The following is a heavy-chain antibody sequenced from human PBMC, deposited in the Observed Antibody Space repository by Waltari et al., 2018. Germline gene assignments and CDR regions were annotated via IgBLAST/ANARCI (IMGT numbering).Heavy chain of an antibody. CDR2: IYPGNSDT. CDR3: ARSGTGWLPSGDY. D-gene: IGHD3-10*01. V-gene: IGHV5-51*01. J-gene: IGHJ4*02. Sequence: EVQLVQSGAEVKKPGESLKISCKGSGYSFTSYWIGWVRQMPGKGLEWVGIIYPGNSDTRYSPSFQGKVTIAADKSISTGYLQWGSLKASDTAMDDCARSGTGWLPSGDYWGQGTLVTVSS. CDR1: GYSFTSYW.